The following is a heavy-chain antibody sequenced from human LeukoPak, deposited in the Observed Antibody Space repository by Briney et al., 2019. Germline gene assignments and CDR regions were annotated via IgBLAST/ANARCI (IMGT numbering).Heavy chain of an antibody. Sequence: GGSLRLSCAASGFSFGSYSMNWVRQAPGKGLEWVSSISTSSSYIYYADSVKGRFTISRDNAKNSLYLQMNSLRAEDTAVYHCATGRSCTTCYLPDYWGQGTLVTVSS. CDR2: ISTSSSYI. J-gene: IGHJ4*02. CDR3: ATGRSCTTCYLPDY. V-gene: IGHV3-21*01. D-gene: IGHD2-2*01. CDR1: GFSFGSYS.